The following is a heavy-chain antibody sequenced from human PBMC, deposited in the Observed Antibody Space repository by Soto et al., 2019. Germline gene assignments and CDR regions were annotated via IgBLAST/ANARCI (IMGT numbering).Heavy chain of an antibody. J-gene: IGHJ3*02. Sequence: GGSLRLSCTASGFTFGDYAMSWVRQAPGKGLEWVGFIRRKAYGGITEYAGSGKGRFTIYRDDSKSIAYLRMNSLKTEDTAVKYCTRERITVIVVVIDAFDIWGQGTMVNVSS. CDR2: IRRKAYGGIT. CDR1: GFTFGDYA. D-gene: IGHD3-22*01. CDR3: TRERITVIVVVIDAFDI. V-gene: IGHV3-49*04.